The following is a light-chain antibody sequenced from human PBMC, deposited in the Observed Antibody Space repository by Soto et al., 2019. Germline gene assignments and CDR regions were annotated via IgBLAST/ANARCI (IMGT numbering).Light chain of an antibody. CDR2: DVS. J-gene: IGKJ2*01. Sequence: DIQMTQSPSTLSASVGDRVSITCRASQSFSNWLAWYQQKPGKAPKLLIYDVSSLENGVPSRFSGSGSGTEYTLTISSLQPDDSVIYYCQQYNSYSYTFGQGTKLEI. V-gene: IGKV1-5*01. CDR1: QSFSNW. CDR3: QQYNSYSYT.